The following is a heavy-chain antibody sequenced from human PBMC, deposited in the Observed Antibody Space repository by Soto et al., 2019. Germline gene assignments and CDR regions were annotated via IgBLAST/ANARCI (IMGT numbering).Heavy chain of an antibody. CDR2: INPNSGGT. J-gene: IGHJ4*02. CDR1: GYTFTGYY. Sequence: ASVKVSCKASGYTFTGYYIHWVRQAPGQGLEWMGWINPNSGGTNYAQKFQGRVTMTRDTSISTAYMELSRLRSDDTAVYYCARGSGGGWFFFDYWGQGTLVTVSS. D-gene: IGHD6-19*01. V-gene: IGHV1-2*02. CDR3: ARGSGGGWFFFDY.